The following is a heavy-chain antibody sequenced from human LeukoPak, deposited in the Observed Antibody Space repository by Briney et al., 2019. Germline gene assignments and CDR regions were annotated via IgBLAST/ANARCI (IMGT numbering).Heavy chain of an antibody. J-gene: IGHJ4*02. Sequence: PGGSLRLSCAASGFTFGSYGMHWVRQAPGKGLEWVAVISYDGSNKYYADSVKGRFTISRDNSKNTLYLQMNSLRAEDTAVYYCAKDHSPYSGSYLPGYWGQGTLVTVSS. V-gene: IGHV3-30*18. CDR3: AKDHSPYSGSYLPGY. D-gene: IGHD1-26*01. CDR1: GFTFGSYG. CDR2: ISYDGSNK.